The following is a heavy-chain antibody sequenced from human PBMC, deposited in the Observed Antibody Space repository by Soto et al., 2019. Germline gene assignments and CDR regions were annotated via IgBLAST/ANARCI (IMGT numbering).Heavy chain of an antibody. V-gene: IGHV4-59*01. CDR3: TTGTMIIVVRGNTDALDI. CDR1: GASISRYY. Sequence: SETLSLTCTVSGASISRYYWSWIRQSPGKGLEWIGYLYNTGSTIYNPSLKSRVTISVDTSKNQFSLKMNSVTAADTAVYYCTTGTMIIVVRGNTDALDIWGQGTMVTVSS. J-gene: IGHJ3*02. D-gene: IGHD3-22*01. CDR2: LYNTGST.